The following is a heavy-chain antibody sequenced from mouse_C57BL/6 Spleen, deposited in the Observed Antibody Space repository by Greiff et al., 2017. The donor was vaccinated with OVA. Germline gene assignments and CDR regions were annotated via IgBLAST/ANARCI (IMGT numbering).Heavy chain of an antibody. Sequence: QVQLQQPGAELVKPGASVKLSCKASGYTFTSYWMQWVKQRPGQGLEWIGEIDPSDSYTNYNQKFKGKATLTVDTSSSTAYMQLSSLTSEDSAVYYCARIYGSRNYFDYWGKGTTLTVSS. J-gene: IGHJ2*01. D-gene: IGHD1-1*01. CDR1: GYTFTSYW. CDR2: IDPSDSYT. V-gene: IGHV1-50*01. CDR3: ARIYGSRNYFDY.